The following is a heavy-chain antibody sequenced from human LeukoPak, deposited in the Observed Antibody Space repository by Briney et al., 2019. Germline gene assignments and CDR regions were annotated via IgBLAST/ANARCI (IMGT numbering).Heavy chain of an antibody. CDR2: ISSSSSYI. CDR1: GVTFSSYS. J-gene: IGHJ2*01. Sequence: PGGSLRLSCAASGVTFSSYSMNWVRQAPGKGLEWVSSISSSSSYIYYADSVKGRFTISRDNAKNSLYLQMNSLRAEDTAVYYCARGSGYDWWYFDLWGRGTLVTVSS. CDR3: ARGSGYDWWYFDL. V-gene: IGHV3-21*01. D-gene: IGHD5-12*01.